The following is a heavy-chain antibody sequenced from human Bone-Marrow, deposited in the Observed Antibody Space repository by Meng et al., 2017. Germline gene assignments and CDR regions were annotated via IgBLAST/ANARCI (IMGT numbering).Heavy chain of an antibody. CDR1: GFSLSTSGVG. CDR2: IYWDDDK. J-gene: IGHJ4*02. D-gene: IGHD3-22*01. CDR3: AHAYYGSSGYYCAGYYFDY. V-gene: IGHV2-5*02. Sequence: SGSTLVKPTQTLTLTCTFSGFSLSTSGVGVGWIRQPPGKALEWLALIYWDDDKRYSPSLKSRLTITKDTSKNQVVLTMTNMDPVDTATYYCAHAYYGSSGYYCAGYYFDYWGQGALVTVSS.